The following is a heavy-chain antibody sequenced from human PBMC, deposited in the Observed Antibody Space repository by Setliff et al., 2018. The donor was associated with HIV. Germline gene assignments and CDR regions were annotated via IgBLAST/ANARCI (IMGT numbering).Heavy chain of an antibody. CDR3: AREPIGGDDAFDI. V-gene: IGHV1-3*01. J-gene: IGHJ3*02. CDR2: INPGNGNT. D-gene: IGHD2-21*02. CDR1: GYTFTSYA. Sequence: ASVMVSCKASGYTFTSYAIHWVRQAPGQRLEWMGWINPGNGNTKYSQKFQGRVTITRDTSATTAYMELSSLRSEDTAISYCAREPIGGDDAFDIWGQGTMVTVSS.